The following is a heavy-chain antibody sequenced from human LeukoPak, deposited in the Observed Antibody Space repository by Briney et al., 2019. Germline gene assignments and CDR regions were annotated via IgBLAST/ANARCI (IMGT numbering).Heavy chain of an antibody. D-gene: IGHD6-13*01. Sequence: PSETLSLTCTVSSGSISSYYWSWIRQPPGKGLEWIGYIYYSGSTNYNPSLKSRVTISVDTSKNQFSLKLSSVTAADTAVYYCARDRVAAAGYIDYWGQGTLVTVSS. J-gene: IGHJ4*02. V-gene: IGHV4-59*01. CDR1: SGSISSYY. CDR2: IYYSGST. CDR3: ARDRVAAAGYIDY.